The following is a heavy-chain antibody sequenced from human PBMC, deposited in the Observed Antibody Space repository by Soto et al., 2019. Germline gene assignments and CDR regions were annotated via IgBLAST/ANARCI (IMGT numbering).Heavy chain of an antibody. Sequence: GGSLRLSCGASGFTFSSYWMHWVRQAPGKGLEWVSTIAGNDDDAYYAESVRGRFTISRDNSKNTLYLQMDSLRGEDTAIYYCAKDSLSSSTWHLYHFDHWGQGTLVTVSS. CDR2: IAGNDDDA. V-gene: IGHV3-23*01. CDR3: AKDSLSSSTWHLYHFDH. CDR1: GFTFSSYW. J-gene: IGHJ4*02. D-gene: IGHD2-2*01.